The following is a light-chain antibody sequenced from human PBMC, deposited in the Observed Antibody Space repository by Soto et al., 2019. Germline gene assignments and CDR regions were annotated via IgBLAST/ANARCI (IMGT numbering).Light chain of an antibody. Sequence: EIVLTQSPGTLSLSPGERAALSCRASQSVSSNHLAWYQQRPGQAPRLLISGASSRATGIPDRFSGSGSGTDFTLTISRLEPEDFAVYYCQQYVSSPLTFGGGTKVEIK. J-gene: IGKJ4*01. V-gene: IGKV3-20*01. CDR3: QQYVSSPLT. CDR2: GAS. CDR1: QSVSSNH.